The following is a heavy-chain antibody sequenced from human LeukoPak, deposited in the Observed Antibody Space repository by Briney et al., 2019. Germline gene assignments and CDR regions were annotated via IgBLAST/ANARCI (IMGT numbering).Heavy chain of an antibody. CDR3: ARNRWLDY. CDR1: GYTFTNFY. V-gene: IGHV1-46*01. D-gene: IGHD5-24*01. J-gene: IGHJ4*02. Sequence: GASVKVSCRASGYTFTNFYIHRVRQAPGQGLDWMGVINPSGGSTTYAQNFQGRVTMTTDTSTSTVYMELSSLRSEDTAVYYCARNRWLDYLGQGTLVTVSS. CDR2: INPSGGST.